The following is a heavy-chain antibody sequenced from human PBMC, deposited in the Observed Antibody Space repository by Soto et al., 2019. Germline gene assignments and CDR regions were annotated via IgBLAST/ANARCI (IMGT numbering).Heavy chain of an antibody. Sequence: GGSLRLSCAASGFTFSSYAMSWVRQAPGKGLEWVSAISGSGGSTYYADSVKGRFTISRDNSKNTLYLQMNSLRAEDTAVYYCAIDRWVWFGELLGEIGYYGMDVWVKTATVTVSS. CDR3: AIDRWVWFGELLGEIGYYGMDV. J-gene: IGHJ6*04. V-gene: IGHV3-23*01. CDR1: GFTFSSYA. D-gene: IGHD3-10*01. CDR2: ISGSGGST.